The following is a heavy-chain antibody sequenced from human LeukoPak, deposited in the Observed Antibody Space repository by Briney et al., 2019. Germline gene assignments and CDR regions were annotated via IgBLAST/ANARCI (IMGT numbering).Heavy chain of an antibody. J-gene: IGHJ4*02. V-gene: IGHV1-2*02. CDR1: GYTFTGYY. CDR3: ARVPIAAAGTLFDY. D-gene: IGHD6-13*01. CDR2: INLNSGGT. Sequence: GASVKVSCKASGYTFTGYYMHWVRQAPGQGLEWMGWINLNSGGTNYAQKFQGRVTMTRDTSISTAYMEQSRLRSDDTAVYYCARVPIAAAGTLFDYWGQGTLVTVSS.